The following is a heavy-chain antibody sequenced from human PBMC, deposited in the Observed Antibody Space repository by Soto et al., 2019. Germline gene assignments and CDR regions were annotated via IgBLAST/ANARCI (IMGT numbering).Heavy chain of an antibody. CDR1: GGSSSSNNYS. CDR3: VITVSTIYVY. V-gene: IGHV4-39*01. Sequence: SETLSLTCTVSGGSSSSNNYSWGWIRQPPGKGLEWIGSIYYRGSTYYNPSLKSRVTISVDTSKNQFSLKLSSVTAADTAVYYCVITVSTIYVYWGPGTLVTVSS. CDR2: IYYRGST. J-gene: IGHJ4*02. D-gene: IGHD1-20*01.